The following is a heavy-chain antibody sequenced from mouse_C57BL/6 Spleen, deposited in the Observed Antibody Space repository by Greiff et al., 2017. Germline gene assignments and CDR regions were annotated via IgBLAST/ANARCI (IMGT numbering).Heavy chain of an antibody. CDR2: ISDGGSYT. D-gene: IGHD1-1*01. CDR1: GFTFSSYA. Sequence: DVMLVESGGGLVKPGGSLKLSCAASGFTFSSYAMSWVRQTPEKRLEWVATISDGGSYTYYPDNVKGRFTISRDNAKNNLYLQMSHLKSEDTAMYYCARSITTVVYWYFDVWGTGTTVTVSS. J-gene: IGHJ1*03. CDR3: ARSITTVVYWYFDV. V-gene: IGHV5-4*03.